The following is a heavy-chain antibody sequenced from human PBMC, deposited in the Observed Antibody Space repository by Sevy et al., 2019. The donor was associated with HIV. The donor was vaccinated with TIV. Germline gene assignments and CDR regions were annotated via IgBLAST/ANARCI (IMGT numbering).Heavy chain of an antibody. CDR1: GFTFSTHA. J-gene: IGHJ4*02. V-gene: IGHV3-30-3*01. Sequence: GGSLRLSCAASGFTFSTHAMHWVRQAPGKGLEWAAIIPYDGNIEYCPDSLKRRFTISRDDSENTLYLQMISLRSEYTALYYCARDLGYESTGYLPLFDNWGQGTLVTVSS. CDR2: IPYDGNIE. CDR3: ARDLGYESTGYLPLFDN. D-gene: IGHD3-22*01.